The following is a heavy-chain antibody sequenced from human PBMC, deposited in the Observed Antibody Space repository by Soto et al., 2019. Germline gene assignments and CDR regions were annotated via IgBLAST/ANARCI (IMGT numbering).Heavy chain of an antibody. J-gene: IGHJ4*02. CDR2: IIPIFGTA. CDR3: ARNFRNGEPPFDY. V-gene: IGHV1-69*06. CDR1: GGTFSSYI. Sequence: QVQLVQSGAEVKKPGSSVKVSCKASGGTFSSYIISWVRQAPGQGLEWMGGIIPIFGTANYAQNFQGRVTITAGKSTSTAYMELSSLRSEDTAVYYCARNFRNGEPPFDYWGQGTLVTVSS. D-gene: IGHD3-3*01.